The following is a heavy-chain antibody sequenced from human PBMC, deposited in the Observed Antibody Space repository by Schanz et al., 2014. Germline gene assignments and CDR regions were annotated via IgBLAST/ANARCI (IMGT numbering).Heavy chain of an antibody. D-gene: IGHD3-22*01. Sequence: QLQLQESGPGQVKPSETLSLTCTVAAGSINANTYRWGWIRQPPGKGLEWIGSIYYSGSVSYNPSLKRRVPIPVNTSQNEFPWKMTSVTASDTAVYYCVRQRRGAYYIDAFDIWSQGTMVTVSS. J-gene: IGHJ3*02. CDR3: VRQRRGAYYIDAFDI. CDR1: AGSINANTYR. V-gene: IGHV4-39*01. CDR2: IYYSGSV.